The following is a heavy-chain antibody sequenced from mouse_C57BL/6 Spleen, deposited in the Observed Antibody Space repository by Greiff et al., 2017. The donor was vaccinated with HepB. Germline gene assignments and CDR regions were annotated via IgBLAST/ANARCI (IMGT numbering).Heavy chain of an antibody. V-gene: IGHV1-54*01. Sequence: QVQLQQSGAELVRPGTSVKVSCKASGYAFTNYLIEWVKQRPGQGLEWIGVINPGSGGTNYNEKFKGKATLTADKSSSTAYMQLSSLTSEDSAVYFCAREEGQSLDYWGQGTTRTVSS. CDR2: INPGSGGT. D-gene: IGHD1-3*01. CDR1: GYAFTNYL. J-gene: IGHJ2*01. CDR3: AREEGQSLDY.